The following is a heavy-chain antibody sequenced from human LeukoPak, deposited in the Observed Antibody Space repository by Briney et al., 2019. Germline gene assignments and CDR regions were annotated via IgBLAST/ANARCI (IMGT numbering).Heavy chain of an antibody. Sequence: SETLSLTCTVSGGSISSSTYYWGWIRQPPGKGLEWIGSIYYSGSTYYDPSLKSRVTISVDTSKNQFSLKLNSVTAADTAVYYCATPYSGGYHGLDIWGQGTMVTVSS. CDR1: GGSISSSTYY. V-gene: IGHV4-39*01. D-gene: IGHD1-26*01. CDR3: ATPYSGGYHGLDI. CDR2: IYYSGST. J-gene: IGHJ3*02.